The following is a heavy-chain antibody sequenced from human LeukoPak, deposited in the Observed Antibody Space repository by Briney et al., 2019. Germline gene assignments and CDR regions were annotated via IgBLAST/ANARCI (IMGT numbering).Heavy chain of an antibody. J-gene: IGHJ4*02. V-gene: IGHV3-23*01. Sequence: GGSLRLSCAASGFSFSSYAMNWVRQAPGKGLEWVSAISGSGGSTYYTDSVKGRFTISRDSSKNTLYLQMNSLRAEDTAVYYCTRDQTPYYWGQGTLVTVSS. CDR3: TRDQTPYY. CDR2: ISGSGGST. CDR1: GFSFSSYA.